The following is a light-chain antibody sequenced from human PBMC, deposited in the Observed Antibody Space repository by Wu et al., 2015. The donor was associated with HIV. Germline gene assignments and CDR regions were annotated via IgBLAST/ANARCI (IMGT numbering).Light chain of an antibody. Sequence: DIQMTQSPSSLSASVGDRVIITCRTSQSISSYLNWYQQKPGKAPKLLIYAASSLQSGVPSRFSGSGSGTDFTLTISSLQPEDFATYYCQQVNTYPRTFGQGTRVEV. V-gene: IGKV1-39*01. CDR3: QQVNTYPRT. CDR2: AAS. J-gene: IGKJ1*01. CDR1: QSISSY.